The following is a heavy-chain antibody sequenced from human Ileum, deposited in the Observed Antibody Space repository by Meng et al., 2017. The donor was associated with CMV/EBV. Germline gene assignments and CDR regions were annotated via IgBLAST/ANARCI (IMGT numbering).Heavy chain of an antibody. V-gene: IGHV4-59*01. CDR3: ARDTAYGFDF. CDR1: GGSTSSYY. Sequence: SETLSLTCTVSGGSTSSYYWSWVRQPQGKGLEWIGNVYYSGSTNHNPSLRSRVTLSIDTSKDQLSLKLESVTAADTAVYYCARDTAYGFDFWGQGTLVTVSS. J-gene: IGHJ4*02. CDR2: VYYSGST. D-gene: IGHD3-16*01.